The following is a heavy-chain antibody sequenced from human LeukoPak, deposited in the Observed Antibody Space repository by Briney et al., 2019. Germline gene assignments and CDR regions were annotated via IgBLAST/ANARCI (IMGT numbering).Heavy chain of an antibody. CDR3: AAGYCSGGSCYAPWGYYHMDV. Sequence: SETLSLTCAVYGGSFSGYYWSWIRQPPGKGLEWIGEINHSGSTNYNPSLKSRVTISVDTSKNQFSLKLSSVTAADTAVYYCAAGYCSGGSCYAPWGYYHMDVWGKGTTVTVSS. J-gene: IGHJ6*03. CDR2: INHSGST. V-gene: IGHV4-34*01. D-gene: IGHD2-15*01. CDR1: GGSFSGYY.